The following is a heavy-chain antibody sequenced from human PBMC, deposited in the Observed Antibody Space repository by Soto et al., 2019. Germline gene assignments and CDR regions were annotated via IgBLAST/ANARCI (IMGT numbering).Heavy chain of an antibody. V-gene: IGHV1-18*01. CDR1: GYTFTSYG. CDR2: ISAYNGNT. J-gene: IGHJ6*02. D-gene: IGHD2-2*01. Sequence: QVQLVQSGAEVKKPGASVKVSCKASGYTFTSYGISWVRQAPGQGLEWMGWISAYNGNTNYAQKLQGRVTMTTDTSTSTAYMELRSLSSDDTAVYYCARHIVVVPAAMLRNYYYYYGMDVWGQGTTVTVSS. CDR3: ARHIVVVPAAMLRNYYYYYGMDV.